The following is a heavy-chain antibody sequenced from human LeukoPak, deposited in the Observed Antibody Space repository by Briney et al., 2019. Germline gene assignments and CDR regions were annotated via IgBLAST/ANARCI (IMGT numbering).Heavy chain of an antibody. CDR3: VRLPPLEWLPIDY. CDR1: GGSISSSSYY. CDR2: IYYSGST. D-gene: IGHD3-3*01. V-gene: IGHV4-39*01. J-gene: IGHJ4*02. Sequence: SETLSLTCTVSGGSISSSSYYWGWIRQPPGKGLEWIASIYYSGSTYYNPSLESRVTISVDTSNNQFSLKLSSVTAADTAVYYCVRLPPLEWLPIDYWGQGALVTVSS.